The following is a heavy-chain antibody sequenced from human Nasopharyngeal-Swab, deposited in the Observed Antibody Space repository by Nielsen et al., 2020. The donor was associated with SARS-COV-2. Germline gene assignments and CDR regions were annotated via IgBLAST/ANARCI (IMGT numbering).Heavy chain of an antibody. J-gene: IGHJ4*02. D-gene: IGHD6-19*01. V-gene: IGHV1-24*01. CDR3: ATPIKPLAEIKY. CDR1: GYTLTELS. Sequence: VKVSCKVSGYTLTELSMHWVRQAPGKGLEWMGGFDPEDGETIYAQKFQGRVTMTEDTSTDTAYMELSSLRSEDTAVYYCATPIKPLAEIKYWGQGTLVTVSP. CDR2: FDPEDGET.